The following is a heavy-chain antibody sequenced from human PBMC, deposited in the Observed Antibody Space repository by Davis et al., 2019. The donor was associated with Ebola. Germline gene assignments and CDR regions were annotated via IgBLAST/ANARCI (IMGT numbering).Heavy chain of an antibody. Sequence: GFTFSSYGMHWVRQPPGKGLEWIGEIYHSGSTNYNPSLKSRVTISVDKSKNQFSLKLSSVTAADTAVYYCARDGGYCSGGSCYRGERFDYWGQGTLVTVSS. CDR1: GFTFSSYG. CDR2: IYHSGST. J-gene: IGHJ4*02. CDR3: ARDGGYCSGGSCYRGERFDY. V-gene: IGHV4-4*02. D-gene: IGHD2-15*01.